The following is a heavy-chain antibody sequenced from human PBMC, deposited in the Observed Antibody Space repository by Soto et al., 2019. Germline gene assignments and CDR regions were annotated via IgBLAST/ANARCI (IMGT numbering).Heavy chain of an antibody. CDR1: GFTVSSNY. D-gene: IGHD1-26*01. CDR2: IYSGGST. CDR3: ARATSKWELLNYYYGMDV. Sequence: GGSLRLSCAASGFTVSSNYISLCRQAPGKGLEWVSVIYSGGSTYYADSVKGRFTISRDNSKNTLYLQMNSLRAEDTAVYYCARATSKWELLNYYYGMDVWGQGTTVTVSS. J-gene: IGHJ6*02. V-gene: IGHV3-53*01.